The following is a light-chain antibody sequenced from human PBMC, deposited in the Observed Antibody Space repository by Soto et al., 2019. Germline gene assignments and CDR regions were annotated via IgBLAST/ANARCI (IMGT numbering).Light chain of an antibody. CDR1: QSLVHSDGNTY. J-gene: IGKJ2*01. V-gene: IGKV2-24*01. CDR3: MQATQYRPYT. CDR2: KVS. Sequence: DIVLTQTPLSSPVTLGQPASISCRSSQSLVHSDGNTYLSWLQQRPGQPPRLLIYKVSTRFSGVPDRFSGSGAVTDFTLNISRVEAEDVGVYYCMQATQYRPYTFGRGHKLDIK.